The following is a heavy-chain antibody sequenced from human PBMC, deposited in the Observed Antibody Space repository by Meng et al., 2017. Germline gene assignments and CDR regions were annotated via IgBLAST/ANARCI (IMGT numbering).Heavy chain of an antibody. CDR3: ARGHKITIFGVVIMYYFDY. D-gene: IGHD3-3*01. Sequence: ASVKVSCKASGYTFTSYDINWVRQATGQGLEWMGWMNPNSGNTDYAQKFQGRVTMTRNTSISTAYMELSSLRSEDTAVYYCARGHKITIFGVVIMYYFDYWGQGTLVTVSS. V-gene: IGHV1-8*01. CDR1: GYTFTSYD. CDR2: MNPNSGNT. J-gene: IGHJ4*02.